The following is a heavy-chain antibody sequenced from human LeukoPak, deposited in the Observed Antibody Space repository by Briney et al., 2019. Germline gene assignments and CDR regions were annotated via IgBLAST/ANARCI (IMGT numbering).Heavy chain of an antibody. CDR2: IWYDGSNK. CDR1: GFTFSSYG. Sequence: GGSLSLSCAASGFTFSSYGMHWVRQAPGKGLEWVAVIWYDGSNKYYADSVKGRFTISRDNSKNTLYLQMNSLRAEDTAVYYCARDSHIGDFWSGFVYYYGMDVWGQGTTVTVSS. CDR3: ARDSHIGDFWSGFVYYYGMDV. J-gene: IGHJ6*02. V-gene: IGHV3-33*01. D-gene: IGHD3-3*01.